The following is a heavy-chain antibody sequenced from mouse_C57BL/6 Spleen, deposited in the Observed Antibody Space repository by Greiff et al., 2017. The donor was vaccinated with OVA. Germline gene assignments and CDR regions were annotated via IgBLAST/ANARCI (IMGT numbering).Heavy chain of an antibody. CDR2: INYDGSST. CDR3: ARAKYYGSSYEYAMDY. D-gene: IGHD1-1*01. V-gene: IGHV5-16*01. CDR1: GFTFSDYY. J-gene: IGHJ4*01. Sequence: DVKLVESEGGLVQPGSSMKLSCTASGFTFSDYYMAWVRQVPEKGLEWVANINYDGSSTYYLDSLKSRFIISRDNAKNILYLQMSSLKSEDTATYYCARAKYYGSSYEYAMDYWGQGTSVTVSS.